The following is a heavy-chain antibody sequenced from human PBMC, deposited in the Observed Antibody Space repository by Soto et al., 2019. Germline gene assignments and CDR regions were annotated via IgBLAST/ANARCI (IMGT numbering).Heavy chain of an antibody. D-gene: IGHD2-15*01. J-gene: IGHJ6*02. CDR2: IVVGSGNT. CDR1: GFTFTSSA. V-gene: IGHV1-58*01. CDR3: AADLVVVAAIGLPYYYGMDV. Sequence: ASVKVSCKASGFTFTSSAVQWVRQARGQRLEWIGWIVVGSGNTNYAQKFQERVTITRDMSTSTAYMELSSLRSEDTAVYYCAADLVVVAAIGLPYYYGMDVWGQGTTVTVSS.